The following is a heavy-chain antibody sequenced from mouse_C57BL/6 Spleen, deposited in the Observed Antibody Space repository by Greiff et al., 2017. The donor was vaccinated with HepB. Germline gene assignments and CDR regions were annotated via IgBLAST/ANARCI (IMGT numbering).Heavy chain of an antibody. V-gene: IGHV5-12*01. CDR3: ARSLTGTRFAY. CDR1: GFTFSDYY. Sequence: EVKLVESGGGLVQPGGSLKLSCAASGFTFSDYYMYWVRQTPEQRLEWVAYISNGGGSTYYPDTVKGRFTISRDNAKNTLYLQMSRLKSEDTAMYDCARSLTGTRFAYWGQGTLVTVSA. J-gene: IGHJ3*01. CDR2: ISNGGGST. D-gene: IGHD4-1*01.